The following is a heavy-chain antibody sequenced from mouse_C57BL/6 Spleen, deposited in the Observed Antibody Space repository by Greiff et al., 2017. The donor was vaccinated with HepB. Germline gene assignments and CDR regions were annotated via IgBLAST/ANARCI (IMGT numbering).Heavy chain of an antibody. D-gene: IGHD1-1*01. CDR2: IDPSDSYT. CDR1: GYTFTSYW. J-gene: IGHJ2*01. Sequence: VQLQQSGAELVMPGASVKLSCKASGYTFTSYWMHWVKQRPGQGLEWIGEIDPSDSYTNYNQKFKGKSTLTVDKSSSTAYMQLSSLTSEDSAVYYCARHYYGSSYDYFDYWGQGTTLTVSS. V-gene: IGHV1-69*01. CDR3: ARHYYGSSYDYFDY.